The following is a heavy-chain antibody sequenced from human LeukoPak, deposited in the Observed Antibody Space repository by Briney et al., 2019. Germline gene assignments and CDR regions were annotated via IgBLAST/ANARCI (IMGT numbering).Heavy chain of an antibody. J-gene: IGHJ4*02. Sequence: GGSLRLSCAASGFTFSSYAMSWVRQAPGKGLEWVSAISGSGGSTYYADSVKGRLTISRDNSKNTLYLQMNSLRAEDTAVYYCAKDQGEVGATRGEFDYWGQGTLVTVSS. CDR1: GFTFSSYA. CDR2: ISGSGGST. D-gene: IGHD1-26*01. V-gene: IGHV3-23*01. CDR3: AKDQGEVGATRGEFDY.